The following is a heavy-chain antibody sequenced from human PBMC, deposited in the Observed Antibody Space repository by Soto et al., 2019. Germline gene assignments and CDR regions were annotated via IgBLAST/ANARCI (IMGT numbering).Heavy chain of an antibody. J-gene: IGHJ4*02. V-gene: IGHV3-21*01. CDR1: GFTFISYS. CDR3: ARGSLSYFDY. CDR2: ITSASYI. D-gene: IGHD3-10*01. Sequence: PGGSLRLSCGASGFTFISYSINWVRQAPGKGLEWVSSITSASYIYYGDSVKGRFTVSRDNAKNSMYLQMNSLRAEDTAVYYCARGSLSYFDYWGQGTLVTVSS.